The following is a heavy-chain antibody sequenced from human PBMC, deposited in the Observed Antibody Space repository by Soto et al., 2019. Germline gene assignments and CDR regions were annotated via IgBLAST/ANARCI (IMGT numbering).Heavy chain of an antibody. Sequence: SQTLSLTCAISGDSVSSSSVTWNWIRQSPSRRLERLGRTYYRSKWYNDYAESVKSRITINPDTSNNQFSLHLNFVTPEDTAVYYCVRLIGNSWLDFWGQGTLVTVSS. J-gene: IGHJ5*01. CDR2: TYYRSKWYN. D-gene: IGHD1-26*01. CDR3: VRLIGNSWLDF. V-gene: IGHV6-1*01. CDR1: GDSVSSSSVT.